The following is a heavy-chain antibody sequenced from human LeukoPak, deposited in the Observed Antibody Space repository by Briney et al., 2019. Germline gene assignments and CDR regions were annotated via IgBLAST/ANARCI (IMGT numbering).Heavy chain of an antibody. Sequence: PGGSLRLSCAASGFTFSSYEMNWVRQAPGKGLEWVSGVNWNGGSTGYADSVKGRFTISRDNARNSLYLQMNDLRAEDTALYSAYYYYYMDVWGKGTTVTISS. J-gene: IGHJ6*03. CDR3: YYYYYMDV. V-gene: IGHV3-20*01. CDR2: VNWNGGST. CDR1: GFTFSSYE.